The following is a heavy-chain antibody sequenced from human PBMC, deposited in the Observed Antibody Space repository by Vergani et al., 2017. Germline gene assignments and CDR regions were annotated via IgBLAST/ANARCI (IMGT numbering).Heavy chain of an antibody. D-gene: IGHD3-16*01. CDR1: GDSVSSNTVA. V-gene: IGHV6-1*01. J-gene: IGHJ3*02. Sequence: QVQLQQSGPGLVKPSQTLSLTCAISGDSVSSNTVAWNWIRQSPLRGLEWLGRTYYRSKWYYDYAMAVKSRIHISPDTSKNHFSLQLDSVTPEDTAVYYCARQLGAFDIWGQGTIVTVSS. CDR2: TYYRSKWYY. CDR3: ARQLGAFDI.